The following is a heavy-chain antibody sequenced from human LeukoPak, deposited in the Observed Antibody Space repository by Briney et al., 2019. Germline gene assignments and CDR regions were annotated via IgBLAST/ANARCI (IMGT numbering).Heavy chain of an antibody. J-gene: IGHJ4*02. CDR3: VASRWSGALDF. D-gene: IGHD3-3*01. CDR1: SIRFADHW. V-gene: IGHV3-74*01. Sequence: PGGSLRLSCVGSSIRFADHWMLWVRQVPGEPPAWVARSDRDGVVREYADSVKGRFTIPRDNARNTIHLGMNRLKVEDTAIYYCVASRWSGALDFWGQGSLVTVSS. CDR2: SDRDGVVR.